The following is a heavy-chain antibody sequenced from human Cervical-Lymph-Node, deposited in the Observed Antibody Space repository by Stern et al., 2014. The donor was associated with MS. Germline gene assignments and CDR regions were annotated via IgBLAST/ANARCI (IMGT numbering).Heavy chain of an antibody. D-gene: IGHD6-13*01. Sequence: VQLVESVGGVVQPGRSLRLSCAASGFSFSRYAMHLVRQAPGKGLEWVALIWYDGSNPYYADSVTGRFTISRDNFKNTLYLQMNSLRAEDTAVYYCASAYSSSHYYFDYWGQGTLVTVSS. CDR2: IWYDGSNP. J-gene: IGHJ4*02. V-gene: IGHV3-33*01. CDR1: GFSFSRYA. CDR3: ASAYSSSHYYFDY.